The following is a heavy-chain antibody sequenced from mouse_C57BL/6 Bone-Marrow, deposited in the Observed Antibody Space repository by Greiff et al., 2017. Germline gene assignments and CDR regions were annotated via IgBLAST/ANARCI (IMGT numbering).Heavy chain of an antibody. J-gene: IGHJ2*01. Sequence: EVKLQESGPGLVKPSQSLSLTCSVTGYSITSGYYWNWIRQFPGNKLEWMGYISYDGSNNYNPSLKNRISITRDTSKNQFFLKLNSVTTEDTATYYCARATYGSSYDAYWGQGTTLTVSA. CDR1: GYSITSGYY. D-gene: IGHD1-1*01. CDR3: ARATYGSSYDAY. V-gene: IGHV3-6*01. CDR2: ISYDGSN.